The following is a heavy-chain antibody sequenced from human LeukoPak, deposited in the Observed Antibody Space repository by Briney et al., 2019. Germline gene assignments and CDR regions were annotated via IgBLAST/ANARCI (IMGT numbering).Heavy chain of an antibody. J-gene: IGHJ4*02. CDR3: ARDPTNTSGRYAYFDY. Sequence: ASGRVSCKASGYTFTHHGITWVRQAPGQGLEWMGWISGYNGDTHYAQNFQGRVTLTTDTSTSTAYMELRSLRSDDTAVYYCARDPTNTSGRYAYFDYWGQGTLVTVSS. CDR2: ISGYNGDT. V-gene: IGHV1-18*01. CDR1: GYTFTHHG. D-gene: IGHD6-19*01.